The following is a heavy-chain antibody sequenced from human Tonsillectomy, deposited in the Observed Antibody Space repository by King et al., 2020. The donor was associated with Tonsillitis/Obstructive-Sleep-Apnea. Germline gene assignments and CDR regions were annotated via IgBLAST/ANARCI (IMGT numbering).Heavy chain of an antibody. Sequence: VQLVESGGGLVQPGGSLRLSCAASGFTFSSYAMSWVRQAPGKGLEWVSAISGSGGNTYYADSVTGRFTISSDTSQNTLYLQMNSLRAEDTAVYCCAKEGRWGGEVGDFWGQGTLVTVSS. CDR3: AKEGRWGGEVGDF. CDR2: ISGSGGNT. D-gene: IGHD3-10*01. CDR1: GFTFSSYA. J-gene: IGHJ4*02. V-gene: IGHV3-23*04.